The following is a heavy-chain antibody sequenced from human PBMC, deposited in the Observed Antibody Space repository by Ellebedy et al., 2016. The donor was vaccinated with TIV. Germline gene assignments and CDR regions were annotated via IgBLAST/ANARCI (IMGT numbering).Heavy chain of an antibody. D-gene: IGHD6-19*01. V-gene: IGHV3-72*01. CDR3: AKIYKTDSGWSVADY. CDR1: GFTLSDHY. Sequence: GESLKISCAASGFTLSDHYMDWVRQAPGKGLEWVGRVRDRANSYTTEYAASVKGRFTISIDDSKNSLYLQMNSLRTEDTAAYYCAKIYKTDSGWSVADYWGQGTLVTVSS. J-gene: IGHJ4*02. CDR2: VRDRANSYTT.